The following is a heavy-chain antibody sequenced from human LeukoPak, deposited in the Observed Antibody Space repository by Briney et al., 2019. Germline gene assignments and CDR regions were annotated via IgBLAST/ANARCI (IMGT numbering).Heavy chain of an antibody. J-gene: IGHJ4*02. V-gene: IGHV1-24*01. CDR1: GYTLTELS. D-gene: IGHD3-22*01. CDR2: FDPEDGET. Sequence: ASVKVSCKVSGYTLTELSMPWVRQAPGKGLEWMGGFDPEDGETIYAQKFQGRVTMTEDTSTDTAYMELSSLRSEDTAVYYCATPDKNYYDSSGYYPRPFDYWGQGTLVTVSS. CDR3: ATPDKNYYDSSGYYPRPFDY.